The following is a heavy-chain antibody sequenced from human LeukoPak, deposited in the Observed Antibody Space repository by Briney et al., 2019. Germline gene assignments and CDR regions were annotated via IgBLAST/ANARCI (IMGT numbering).Heavy chain of an antibody. V-gene: IGHV1-18*01. CDR3: ARTYGSGSQWWFDP. Sequence: ASVKVSCKASGYTFTSYCISWVRQAPGQGLEWMGWISAYNGNTNYAQKLQGRVTMTTDTSTSTAYMELRSLRSDDTAVYYCARTYGSGSQWWFDPWGQGTLVTVSS. D-gene: IGHD3-10*01. CDR2: ISAYNGNT. CDR1: GYTFTSYC. J-gene: IGHJ5*02.